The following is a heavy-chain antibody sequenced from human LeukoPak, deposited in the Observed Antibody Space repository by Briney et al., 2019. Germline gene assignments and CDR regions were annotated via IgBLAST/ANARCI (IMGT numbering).Heavy chain of an antibody. D-gene: IGHD1-26*01. CDR3: ALSVERWVTGPWFDP. CDR1: GGSISSSSYS. CDR2: IYYSGST. J-gene: IGHJ5*02. V-gene: IGHV4-39*01. Sequence: PSETLSLTCTVSGGSISSSSYSWGWIRQPPGKGLEWIGSIYYSGSTYYNPSLKSRVTISVDTSKNQFSLKLSSVTAADTAVYYCALSVERWVTGPWFDPWGQGTLVTVSS.